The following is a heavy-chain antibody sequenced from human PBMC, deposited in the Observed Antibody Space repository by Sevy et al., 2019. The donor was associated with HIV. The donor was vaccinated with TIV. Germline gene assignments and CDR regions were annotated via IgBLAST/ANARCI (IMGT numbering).Heavy chain of an antibody. CDR3: ARHCLHYFDSTGYGEAFDI. J-gene: IGHJ3*02. Sequence: SETLSLTCTVSGDSIRSSVHFWAWIRQPPGKGLQWLGSIHHRGDSYYNPSLRSRVTISVDTSKNQVSLNLNSMTAADTAVYFGARHCLHYFDSTGYGEAFDIWGQGSLVTVSS. V-gene: IGHV4-39*01. CDR1: GDSIRSSVHF. CDR2: IHHRGDS. D-gene: IGHD3-22*01.